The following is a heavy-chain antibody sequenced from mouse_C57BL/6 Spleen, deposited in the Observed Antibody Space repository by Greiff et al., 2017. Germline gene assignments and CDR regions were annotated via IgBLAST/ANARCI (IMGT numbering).Heavy chain of an antibody. J-gene: IGHJ3*01. CDR1: GFTFSSYA. V-gene: IGHV5-9-1*02. Sequence: DVHLVESGEGLVKPGGSLKLSCAASGFTFSSYAMSWVRQTPEKRLEWVAYISSGGDYIYYADTVKGRFTISRDNARNTLYLQMSSLKSEDTAMYYCTRERARGYGSTSWFAYWGQGTLVTVSA. D-gene: IGHD1-1*01. CDR2: ISSGGDYI. CDR3: TRERARGYGSTSWFAY.